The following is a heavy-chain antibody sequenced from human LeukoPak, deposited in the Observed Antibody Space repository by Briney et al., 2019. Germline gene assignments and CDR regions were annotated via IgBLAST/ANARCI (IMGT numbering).Heavy chain of an antibody. CDR1: GGSISSYY. J-gene: IGHJ3*02. CDR2: IYYSGST. Sequence: SETLSLTCTVSGGSISSYYWSWIRQPPGKGLEWIGYIYYSGSTNYNPSPKSRVTISVDTSKNQFSLKLSSVTAADTAVYYCARTPYSSSWSPRAFDIRGQGTMVTVSS. D-gene: IGHD6-13*01. CDR3: ARTPYSSSWSPRAFDI. V-gene: IGHV4-59*01.